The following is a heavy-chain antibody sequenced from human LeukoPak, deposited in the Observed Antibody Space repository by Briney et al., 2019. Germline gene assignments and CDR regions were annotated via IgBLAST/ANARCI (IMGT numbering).Heavy chain of an antibody. J-gene: IGHJ3*02. V-gene: IGHV1-46*01. CDR2: INPSGGST. Sequence: ASVKVSFKASGCTFTSYYMHWVRQAPGQGLEWMGIINPSGGSTSYAQKFQGRVTMTRDTSTSTVYMELSSLRSEDTAVYYCARDEPGSQFDIWGQGTMVTVSS. CDR1: GCTFTSYY. CDR3: ARDEPGSQFDI.